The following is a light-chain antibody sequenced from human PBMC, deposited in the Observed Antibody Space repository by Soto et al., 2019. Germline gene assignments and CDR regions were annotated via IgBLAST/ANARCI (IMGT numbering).Light chain of an antibody. CDR1: QSISSW. CDR3: QQYNSYPWT. CDR2: KAS. J-gene: IGKJ1*01. Sequence: DIQMTQSPSTLSASVGDRVTITCRASQSISSWLAWYQQKPGKAPKLLIYKASSLESGVPSRFSGSGSGTEFTLTISSLQPDDFATYYYQQYNSYPWTFGHGTNVEIK. V-gene: IGKV1-5*03.